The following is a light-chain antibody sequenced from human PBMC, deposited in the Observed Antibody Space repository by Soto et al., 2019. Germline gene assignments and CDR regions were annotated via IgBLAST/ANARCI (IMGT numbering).Light chain of an antibody. CDR2: GNS. J-gene: IGLJ1*01. CDR1: SSNIGAGYD. Sequence: QSVLTQPPSVSGSPGQRVTISCTGSSSNIGAGYDVHWYQQLPGTAPKLLIYGNSTRPSGVPDRFSGSKSGTSASLAITGLQDVDEGDYYCRSYDSSLSGYVFGSGTKLTVL. CDR3: RSYDSSLSGYV. V-gene: IGLV1-40*01.